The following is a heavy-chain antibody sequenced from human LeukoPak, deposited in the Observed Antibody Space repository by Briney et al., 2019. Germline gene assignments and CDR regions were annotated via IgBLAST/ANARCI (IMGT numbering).Heavy chain of an antibody. CDR1: GGSISSVDYY. D-gene: IGHD4-23*01. J-gene: IGHJ4*02. V-gene: IGHV4-30-4*01. Sequence: PSQTLSLTCTVSGGSISSVDYYWSWIRQPPGKGLEWIGYIYYSGVTYYNPTLESRVTISVDTSKNQFSLKLTSVTAADTAVYFCARVTDGGNCNFDYWGQGTLVTVSS. CDR2: IYYSGVT. CDR3: ARVTDGGNCNFDY.